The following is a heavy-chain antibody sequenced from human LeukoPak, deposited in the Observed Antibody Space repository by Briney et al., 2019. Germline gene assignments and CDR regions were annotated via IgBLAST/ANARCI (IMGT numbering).Heavy chain of an antibody. CDR1: GDSIRSYY. CDR2: VYFSEGT. CDR3: ASFSGYGGNFFDY. Sequence: PSETLSLTCTVSGDSIRSYYWSWIRQPPGKGLEWIGYVYFSEGTKYNPSLKSRVTISIDTSKSQFSLRLSSVTAADTAVYYCASFSGYGGNFFDYWGQGTLVTVSS. D-gene: IGHD4-23*01. J-gene: IGHJ4*02. V-gene: IGHV4-4*08.